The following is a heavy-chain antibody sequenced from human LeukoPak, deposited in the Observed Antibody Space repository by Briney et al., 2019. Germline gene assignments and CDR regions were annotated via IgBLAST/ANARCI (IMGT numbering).Heavy chain of an antibody. CDR2: ISYDGSNK. Sequence: PGRSLRLSCAASGFTFSSYAMHWVRQAPGKGLEWVAVISYDGSNKYYADSVKGRFTISRDNSKNTLYLQMISLRAEDTAVYYCARDVPPLFDYWGQGTLVTVSS. CDR3: ARDVPPLFDY. CDR1: GFTFSSYA. J-gene: IGHJ4*02. V-gene: IGHV3-30*04.